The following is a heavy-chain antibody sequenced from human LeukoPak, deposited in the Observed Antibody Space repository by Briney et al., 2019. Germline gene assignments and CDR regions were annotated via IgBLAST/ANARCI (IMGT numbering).Heavy chain of an antibody. V-gene: IGHV3-23*01. CDR1: GFTFSSYG. CDR2: ISGSATTT. D-gene: IGHD3-9*01. Sequence: GGTLRLSCAASGFTFSSYGMSWVRQAPGKGLEWVSTISGSATTTYYADSVKGRFTISRDNSKNTLYLQMNSLRAEDTAVYYCARDREYYNLLTGYKVSHYFDYWGQGTLVTVSS. CDR3: ARDREYYNLLTGYKVSHYFDY. J-gene: IGHJ4*02.